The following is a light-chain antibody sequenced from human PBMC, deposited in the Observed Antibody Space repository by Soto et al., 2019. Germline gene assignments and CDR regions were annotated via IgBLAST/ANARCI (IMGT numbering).Light chain of an antibody. CDR3: QQYNNWPPPVT. Sequence: EIVMTQSPATLSVSPGERATLSCRASQSVSSNLAWYQQNPGQAPRLLIYGASTRATGIPDRFSGSGSGTEFTLSISSLQSEDSAVYYCQQYNNWPPPVTFGQGTKVEVK. J-gene: IGKJ1*01. CDR2: GAS. CDR1: QSVSSN. V-gene: IGKV3-15*01.